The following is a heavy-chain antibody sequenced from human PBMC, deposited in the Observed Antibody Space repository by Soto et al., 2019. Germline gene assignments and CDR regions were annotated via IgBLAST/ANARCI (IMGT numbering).Heavy chain of an antibody. D-gene: IGHD1-26*01. CDR1: GFTFSSYS. V-gene: IGHV3-21*01. Sequence: GGSLRLSCAASGFTFSSYSMNWVRQAPGKGLEWVSSISSSSSYIYYADSVKGRFTISRDNAKNSLYLQMNSLRAEDTAVYYCARDPRTTSKDFWFDPWGQGTLVTVSS. J-gene: IGHJ5*02. CDR2: ISSSSSYI. CDR3: ARDPRTTSKDFWFDP.